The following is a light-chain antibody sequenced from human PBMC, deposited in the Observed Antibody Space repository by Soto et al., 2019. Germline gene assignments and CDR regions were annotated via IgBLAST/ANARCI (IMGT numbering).Light chain of an antibody. J-gene: IGKJ4*01. CDR3: QQYRSLPLT. Sequence: DIQMTQSPSSLSASVGDRITISCQASQGISRELNWYQQKPGKGPELLIYGASNLHTGVPSRFSGSASTSGPGTHFSFTITALQPEDVATYYCQQYRSLPLTFGGGTKVEI. CDR1: QGISRE. CDR2: GAS. V-gene: IGKV1-33*01.